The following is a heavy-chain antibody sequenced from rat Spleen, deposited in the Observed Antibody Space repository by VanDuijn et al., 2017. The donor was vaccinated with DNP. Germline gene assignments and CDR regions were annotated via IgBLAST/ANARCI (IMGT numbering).Heavy chain of an antibody. D-gene: IGHD1-12*02. CDR1: GFSLTSYH. V-gene: IGHV2-43*01. CDR3: TRAAPYYFDGGYFPTLDA. CDR2: IWAGGST. Sequence: QVQLKESGPGLVQPSQTLSLACTVSGFSLTSYHVHWIRQPSGKGLEWMGVIWAGGSTRYNSALKSRLSISRDTSKSQVFLKMNSLQTDETALYFCTRAAPYYFDGGYFPTLDAWGQGTSVTVSS. J-gene: IGHJ4*01.